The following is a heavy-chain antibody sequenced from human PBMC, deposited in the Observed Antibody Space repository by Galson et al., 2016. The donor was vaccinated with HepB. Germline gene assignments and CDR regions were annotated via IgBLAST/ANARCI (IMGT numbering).Heavy chain of an antibody. CDR1: GLNFDDFA. J-gene: IGHJ3*02. CDR2: ISWNSGSM. V-gene: IGHV3-9*01. D-gene: IGHD6-13*01. CDR3: VKDLAASGPEGAFDI. Sequence: SLRLSCAASGLNFDDFAMHWVRQVPGKGLEWVAGISWNSGSMGFADSVRGRFTISRDNAKNSLFLQMNSLRVEDTALSYCVKDLAASGPEGAFDILGQGTIGT.